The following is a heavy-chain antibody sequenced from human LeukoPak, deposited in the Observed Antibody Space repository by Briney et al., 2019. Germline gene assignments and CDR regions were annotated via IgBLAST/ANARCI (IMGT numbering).Heavy chain of an antibody. D-gene: IGHD6-13*01. Sequence: SETLSLTCTVSGGSISSYYWSWIRQPPGKGLEWIGRMSTSRNTNYNPSLQSRVTISVDTSKNQFSLILSSVTAADTAVYYCARGRGSTWYGYYYYYYMDVWGKGTAVTISS. CDR1: GGSISSYY. CDR3: ARGRGSTWYGYYYYYYMDV. V-gene: IGHV4-4*07. J-gene: IGHJ6*03. CDR2: MSTSRNT.